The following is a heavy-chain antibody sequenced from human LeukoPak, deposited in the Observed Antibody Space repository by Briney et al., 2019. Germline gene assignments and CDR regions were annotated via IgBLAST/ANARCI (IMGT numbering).Heavy chain of an antibody. D-gene: IGHD6-6*01. CDR2: INWNGGST. J-gene: IGHJ4*02. Sequence: GGSLRLSCAASGFTFDDYGMSWVRQAPGKGLEWVSGINWNGGSTGYADSVKGRFTISRDNAKNSLYLQMNSLSAEDTAVFYCAKDGQQLIRYWGQGTLVTVSS. CDR3: AKDGQQLIRY. CDR1: GFTFDDYG. V-gene: IGHV3-20*04.